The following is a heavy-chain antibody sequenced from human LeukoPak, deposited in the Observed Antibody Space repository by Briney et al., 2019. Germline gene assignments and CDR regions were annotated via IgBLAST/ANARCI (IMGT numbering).Heavy chain of an antibody. Sequence: PGGSLRLSCAASGFTFSSYAMSWVRQAPGKGLEWVSVIYSGGSTYYADSVKGRFTISRDNSKNTLYLQMNSLRAEDTAVYYCARLWGLGYFDYWGQGTLVTVSS. V-gene: IGHV3-66*04. CDR1: GFTFSSYA. J-gene: IGHJ4*02. CDR3: ARLWGLGYFDY. D-gene: IGHD1-26*01. CDR2: IYSGGST.